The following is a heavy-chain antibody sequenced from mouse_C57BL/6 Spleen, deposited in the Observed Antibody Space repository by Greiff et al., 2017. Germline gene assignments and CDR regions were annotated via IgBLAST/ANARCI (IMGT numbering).Heavy chain of an antibody. V-gene: IGHV5-12*01. Sequence: EVHLVESGGGLVQPGGSLKLSCAASGFTFSDYYMYWVRQTPEKRLEWVAYISNGGGSTYYPDTVKGRFTISRDNAKNTLYLQMSRLKSEDTAMYYCASHTTVVAPVYFDVWGTGTTVTVSS. D-gene: IGHD1-1*01. CDR3: ASHTTVVAPVYFDV. CDR2: ISNGGGST. CDR1: GFTFSDYY. J-gene: IGHJ1*03.